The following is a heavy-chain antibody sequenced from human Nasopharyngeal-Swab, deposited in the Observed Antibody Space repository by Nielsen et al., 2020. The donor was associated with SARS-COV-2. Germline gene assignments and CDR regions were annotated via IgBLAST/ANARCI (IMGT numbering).Heavy chain of an antibody. Sequence: SLKISCAASGFTFDDYAMHWVRQAPGKGLEWVSGISWNSGSIGYADSVKGRFTISRDNAKNSLYLQMDSLRAEDTALYHCAKLGGDEDTAMVSYWGQGTLVTVSS. CDR2: ISWNSGSI. D-gene: IGHD5-18*01. CDR3: AKLGGDEDTAMVSY. CDR1: GFTFDDYA. J-gene: IGHJ4*02. V-gene: IGHV3-9*01.